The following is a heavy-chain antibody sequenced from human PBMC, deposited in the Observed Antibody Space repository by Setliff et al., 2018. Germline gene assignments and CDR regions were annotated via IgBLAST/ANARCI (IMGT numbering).Heavy chain of an antibody. CDR3: VRDLHCGFDY. CDR1: GFTFNNYA. V-gene: IGHV3-23*01. Sequence: GGSLRLSCAASGFTFNNYAMSWVRQAPGKGLEWVSAISGSGFSTYYTDSVKGRFTISRDNVKNSLFLQMNSLRAEDTAVYYCVRDLHCGFDYWGLGTLVTVSS. CDR2: ISGSGFST. D-gene: IGHD2-21*01. J-gene: IGHJ4*02.